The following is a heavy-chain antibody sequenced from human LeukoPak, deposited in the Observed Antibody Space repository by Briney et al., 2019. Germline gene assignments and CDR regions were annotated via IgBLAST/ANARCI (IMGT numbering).Heavy chain of an antibody. V-gene: IGHV4-61*02. J-gene: IGHJ5*02. D-gene: IGHD6-13*01. Sequence: SQTLSLTCTVSGGSISSGSYYWSWIRQPAGKGLEWIARIYTSGSTNYNPSLKSRVTISVDTSKNQFSLKLSSVTAADTAVYYCARDDSSWNWFDPWGQGTLVTVSS. CDR3: ARDDSSWNWFDP. CDR1: GGSISSGSYY. CDR2: IYTSGST.